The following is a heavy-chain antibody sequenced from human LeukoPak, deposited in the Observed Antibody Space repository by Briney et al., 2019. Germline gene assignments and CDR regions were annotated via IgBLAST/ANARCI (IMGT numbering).Heavy chain of an antibody. CDR2: IYYSGST. Sequence: NPSETLSLTCTVAGGSISSYYWSWIRQPPGKGLEWLGYIYYSGSTNYNPSLKSRVTISVDTSKNQFSLKLSSVTAADTAVYYCARGEADFWSGYPPITQYYYYMDVWGKGTTVTVSS. J-gene: IGHJ6*03. CDR3: ARGEADFWSGYPPITQYYYYMDV. CDR1: GGSISSYY. D-gene: IGHD3-3*01. V-gene: IGHV4-59*01.